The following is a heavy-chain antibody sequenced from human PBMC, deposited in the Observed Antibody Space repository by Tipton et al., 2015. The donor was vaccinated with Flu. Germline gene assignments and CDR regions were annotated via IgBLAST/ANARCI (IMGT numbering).Heavy chain of an antibody. J-gene: IGHJ5*02. D-gene: IGHD7-27*01. Sequence: TLSLTCTVSGGSISSSRDYWNWIRQPAGKGLEWIGRIYASGSTNSNPSLKSRVTISLDPSKSQFSLKLTSVTAADTAVYYCAKSLGPMNWFDPWGQGTLVTVS. CDR1: GGSISSSRDY. CDR3: AKSLGPMNWFDP. V-gene: IGHV4-61*02. CDR2: IYASGST.